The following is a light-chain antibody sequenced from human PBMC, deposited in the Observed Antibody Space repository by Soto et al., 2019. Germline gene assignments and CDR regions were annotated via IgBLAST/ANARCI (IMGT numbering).Light chain of an antibody. J-gene: IGKJ4*01. Sequence: IQMTQSPSSLSASLLDGVTVTCQASQYISNYLNWYQQKPGKAPKLLIYDASNLETGVPSRFSGSGSGTDFTFTISSLQPKDIATYYCQQYDNLPLTFGGGTKVDI. V-gene: IGKV1-33*01. CDR3: QQYDNLPLT. CDR2: DAS. CDR1: QYISNY.